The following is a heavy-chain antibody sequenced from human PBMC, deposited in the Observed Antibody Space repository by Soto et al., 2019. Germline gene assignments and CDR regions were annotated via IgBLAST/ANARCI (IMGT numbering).Heavy chain of an antibody. Sequence: GASVKVSCKASGGTFSSYAISWVRQAPGQGLEWMGGIIPIFGTANYAQKFQGRVTITADESTSTAYMELSSLRSEDTAVYYCARAGRLGMGNYYYYYYGMDVWGQGTTVTVSS. CDR3: ARAGRLGMGNYYYYYYGMDV. V-gene: IGHV1-69*13. CDR2: IIPIFGTA. J-gene: IGHJ6*02. D-gene: IGHD6-6*01. CDR1: GGTFSSYA.